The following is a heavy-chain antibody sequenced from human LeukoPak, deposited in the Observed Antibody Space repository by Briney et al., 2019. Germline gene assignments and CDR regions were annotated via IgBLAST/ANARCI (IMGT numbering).Heavy chain of an antibody. J-gene: IGHJ4*02. Sequence: SETLPLTCAASGGSIKSYYWSWIRQSPEKGLEWIGYIFYSGSTKYNPSLESRVTMSVDTSKNQFSLKVSCVTAADTVVYYCASATEMAKVFSFDYWGQGTLVTVSS. CDR3: ASATEMAKVFSFDY. V-gene: IGHV4-59*08. D-gene: IGHD2-8*01. CDR1: GGSIKSYY. CDR2: IFYSGST.